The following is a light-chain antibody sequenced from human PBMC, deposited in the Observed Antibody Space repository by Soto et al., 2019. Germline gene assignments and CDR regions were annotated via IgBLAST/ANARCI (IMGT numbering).Light chain of an antibody. J-gene: IGLJ3*02. CDR3: CSYTSSADLV. CDR1: SSDIGGYNY. Sequence: QSALTQPASVSGAPGQSITISCSGSSSDIGGYNYVSWYQHHPGKVPKVIIYEVSNRPSGVSNRFTGSKSGNTASLTISRLQAEDEADYYCCSYTSSADLVFGGGTKLTVL. CDR2: EVS. V-gene: IGLV2-14*01.